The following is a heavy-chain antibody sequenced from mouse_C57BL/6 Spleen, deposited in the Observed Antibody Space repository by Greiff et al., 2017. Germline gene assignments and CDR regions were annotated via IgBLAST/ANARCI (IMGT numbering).Heavy chain of an antibody. J-gene: IGHJ3*01. CDR3: ARTDYGSSYVFAY. CDR1: GYTFTDYN. D-gene: IGHD1-1*01. V-gene: IGHV1-22*01. Sequence: VQLQQSGPELVKPGASVKMSCKASGYTFTDYNMHWVKQSHGKSLEWIGYINPNNGGTSYNQKFKGKATLTVNKTSSTAYMMLRSLSSEDSAVYYCARTDYGSSYVFAYWGQGTLVTVAA. CDR2: INPNNGGT.